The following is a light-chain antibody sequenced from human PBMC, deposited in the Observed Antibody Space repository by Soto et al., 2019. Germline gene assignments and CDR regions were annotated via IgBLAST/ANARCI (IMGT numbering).Light chain of an antibody. J-gene: IGKJ1*01. V-gene: IGKV3-11*01. CDR1: QRIGTY. Sequence: EIVLTQSPATLSLSPGDRATLSCRASQRIGTYLAWYQQKAGQAPSLLIYDTSNRATGIPTRFSGSGSGTVFTLTISSLEHEDFEFFFCKQRSNWPPTWTFGQGTKVEIK. CDR3: KQRSNWPPTWT. CDR2: DTS.